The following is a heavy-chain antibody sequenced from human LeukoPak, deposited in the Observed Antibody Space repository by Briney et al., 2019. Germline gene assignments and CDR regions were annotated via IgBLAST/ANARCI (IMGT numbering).Heavy chain of an antibody. CDR1: GGSISSYY. Sequence: SETLSLTCTVSGGSISSYYWSWIRQPPGKGLEWIGYIYTSGSTNYNPSLKSRVTISVDTSKNQFSRKLSSVTAADTAVYYCARANLGAFDIWGQGTMVTVSS. J-gene: IGHJ3*02. D-gene: IGHD4/OR15-4a*01. CDR2: IYTSGST. CDR3: ARANLGAFDI. V-gene: IGHV4-4*09.